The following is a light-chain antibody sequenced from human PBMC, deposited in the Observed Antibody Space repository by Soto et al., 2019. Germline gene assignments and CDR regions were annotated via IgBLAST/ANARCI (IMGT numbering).Light chain of an antibody. V-gene: IGLV1-47*01. CDR1: SSNIGSNY. CDR3: VSWDDSLNVYI. Sequence: QSVLTQPPSASGTPGQRVTISCSGSSSNIGSNYVYWYQQLPGTAPKLLIYRNNQRPSGVPDRFSGSKSGTSASLAISGLRSEDEADYYCVSWDDSLNVYIFGSGTKVTVL. CDR2: RNN. J-gene: IGLJ1*01.